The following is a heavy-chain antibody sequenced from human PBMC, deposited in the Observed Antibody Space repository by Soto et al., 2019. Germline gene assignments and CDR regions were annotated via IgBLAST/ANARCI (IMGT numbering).Heavy chain of an antibody. V-gene: IGHV2-5*01. CDR2: IFSNDDK. CDR3: SHMRVSGLVGMDV. Sequence: QITLKASGPTLVKPTQTLTLTCTFSGFSLSISGVGVGWIRQPPGKALEWLALIFSNDDKRYSPSLKSRITITKDTSKNQGVLIMSNIDPGDTATYYCSHMRVSGLVGMDVWGKGTKVTVSS. J-gene: IGHJ6*04. D-gene: IGHD3-10*01. CDR1: GFSLSISGVG.